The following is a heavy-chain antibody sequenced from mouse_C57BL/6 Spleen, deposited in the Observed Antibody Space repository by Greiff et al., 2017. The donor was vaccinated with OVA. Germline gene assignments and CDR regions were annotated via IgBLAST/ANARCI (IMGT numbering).Heavy chain of an antibody. V-gene: IGHV2-2*01. J-gene: IGHJ4*01. CDR3: ARRNYSYAMDY. CDR1: GFSLTSYG. CDR2: IWSGGST. Sequence: VQGVESGPGLVQPSQSLSITCTVSGFSLTSYGVHWVRQSPGKGLEWLGVIWSGGSTDYNAAFISRLSISKDNSKSQVFFKMSSLQADDTAIYYCARRNYSYAMDYWGQGTSVTVSS.